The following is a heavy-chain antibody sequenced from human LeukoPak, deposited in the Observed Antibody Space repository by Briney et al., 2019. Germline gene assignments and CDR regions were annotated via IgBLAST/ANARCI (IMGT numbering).Heavy chain of an antibody. CDR2: ISAYNGNT. CDR1: GYTFTSYG. Sequence: ASVKVSCKASGYTFTSYGISWVRQAPGQGLEWMGWISAYNGNTNYARKLQGRVTMTTDTSTSAAYMELRSLRSDDTAVYYCARHGGLGYCSSASCYENWFDPWGQGTLVTVSS. CDR3: ARHGGLGYCSSASCYENWFDP. V-gene: IGHV1-18*01. D-gene: IGHD2-2*01. J-gene: IGHJ5*02.